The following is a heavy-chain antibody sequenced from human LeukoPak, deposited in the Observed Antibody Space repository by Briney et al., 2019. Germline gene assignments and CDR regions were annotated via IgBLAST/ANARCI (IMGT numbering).Heavy chain of an antibody. CDR2: INTDGSSA. V-gene: IGHV3-74*01. Sequence: GGSLRLSCAASGFTFSGYWMHWVRQGPGKGLVWVSRINTDGSSASYADSVKGRFTISRDNAKNTLYLQMNSLRAEDTAVYYCARDYCSSTSCYPDYWGQGTLVTVSS. J-gene: IGHJ4*02. CDR1: GFTFSGYW. CDR3: ARDYCSSTSCYPDY. D-gene: IGHD2-2*01.